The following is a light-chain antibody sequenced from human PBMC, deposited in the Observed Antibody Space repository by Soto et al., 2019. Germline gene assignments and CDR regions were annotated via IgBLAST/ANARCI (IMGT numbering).Light chain of an antibody. CDR1: SSDVGKYNF. CDR3: CSHAGSGTLV. CDR2: EGT. Sequence: QSVLTQPASVSGSPGQSISISCTGTSSDVGKYNFVSWYQQHPGKAPKLIIYEGTKRPSGVSNRFSGSKSGNTASLTISGLQAEDEADYYCCSHAGSGTLVFGGGTQLTVL. J-gene: IGLJ3*02. V-gene: IGLV2-23*01.